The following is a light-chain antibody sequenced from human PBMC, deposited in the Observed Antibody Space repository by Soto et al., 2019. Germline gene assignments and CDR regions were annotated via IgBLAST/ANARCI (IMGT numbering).Light chain of an antibody. Sequence: ETVLTQSPATLSGSAGERVTLSWGASETVSTNLAWYQQRPGQAPRLLIYDVSTGATGIPARFSGRRSGTEFNLTISSLQSEDFGVYYCQQYNSWPQTFGQGTKVDIK. V-gene: IGKV3-15*01. CDR3: QQYNSWPQT. CDR2: DVS. CDR1: ETVSTN. J-gene: IGKJ1*01.